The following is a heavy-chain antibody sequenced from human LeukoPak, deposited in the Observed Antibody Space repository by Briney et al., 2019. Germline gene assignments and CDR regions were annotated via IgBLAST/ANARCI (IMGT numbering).Heavy chain of an antibody. CDR3: ATYNGKFDY. J-gene: IGHJ4*02. Sequence: SQTLSLTCAVSGGSISSGGYSWSWIRQPPGKGLEWIGYIYHSGSTYYNPSLKSRVTISVDRSKNQFSLKLSSVTAADTAVYYCATYNGKFDYWGQGTLVTVSS. D-gene: IGHD1-26*01. CDR1: GGSISSGGYS. V-gene: IGHV4-30-2*01. CDR2: IYHSGST.